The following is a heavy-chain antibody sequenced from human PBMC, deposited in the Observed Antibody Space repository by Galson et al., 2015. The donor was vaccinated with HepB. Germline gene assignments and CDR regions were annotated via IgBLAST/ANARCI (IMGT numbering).Heavy chain of an antibody. D-gene: IGHD5-18*01. J-gene: IGHJ4*02. CDR1: GFTFDDYA. Sequence: SLRLSCAASGFTFDDYAMHWVRQAPGKGLEWVSGISWSTGSIGYADSVRGRFTISRDNAKNSLYLQMNSLRAEDTAVYYCAIRPRGYSYGYHGYWGQGTLVTVSS. CDR2: ISWSTGSI. V-gene: IGHV3-9*01. CDR3: AIRPRGYSYGYHGY.